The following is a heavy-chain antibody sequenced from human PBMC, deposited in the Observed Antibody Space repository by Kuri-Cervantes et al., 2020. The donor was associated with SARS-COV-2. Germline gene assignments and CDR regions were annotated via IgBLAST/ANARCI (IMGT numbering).Heavy chain of an antibody. CDR2: IIPILGIA. V-gene: IGHV1-69*02. Sequence: SVKVSCKASGGTFSSYTISWVRQAPGQGLEWMGRIIPILGIANYAQKFQGRVTITADKSTSTAYMELSSLRSEDTAVYYCARHPLSYCGGDCSSPSWYFNLWGRGTLVTVSS. CDR3: ARHPLSYCGGDCSSPSWYFNL. D-gene: IGHD2-21*02. CDR1: GGTFSSYT. J-gene: IGHJ2*01.